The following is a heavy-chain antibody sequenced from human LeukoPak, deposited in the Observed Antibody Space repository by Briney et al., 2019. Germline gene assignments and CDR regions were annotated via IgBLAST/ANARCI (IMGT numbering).Heavy chain of an antibody. D-gene: IGHD3/OR15-3a*01. V-gene: IGHV3-11*01. CDR1: GFTFSDDY. CDR2: ISFSGMAI. CDR3: ARGRTGHHSYYYYYMDV. J-gene: IGHJ6*03. Sequence: GGSLRLSCAASGFTFSDDYMTWSRQAPRKGLEWVSFISFSGMAIYYADSGKGRFTISRDNAKNSLHLQMNSLSAEDTAVYYCARGRTGHHSYYYYYMDVWGQGTAVTVSS.